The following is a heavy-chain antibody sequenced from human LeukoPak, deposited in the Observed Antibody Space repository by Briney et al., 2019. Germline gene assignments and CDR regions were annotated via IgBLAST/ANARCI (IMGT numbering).Heavy chain of an antibody. CDR1: GVSFSGYY. CDR3: ARGRGYYDILTGLGNRRPFDY. Sequence: SETLSLTCAVYGVSFSGYYWSWIRQPPGKGLEWIGEINHSGSTNYNPSLKSRVTISVDTSKNQFSLKLSSATAADTAVYYCARGRGYYDILTGLGNRRPFDYWGQGTLVTVSS. D-gene: IGHD3-9*01. V-gene: IGHV4-34*01. J-gene: IGHJ4*02. CDR2: INHSGST.